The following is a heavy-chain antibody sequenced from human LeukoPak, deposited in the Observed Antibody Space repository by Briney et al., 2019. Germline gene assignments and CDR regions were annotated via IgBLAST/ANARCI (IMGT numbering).Heavy chain of an antibody. CDR1: GFTFSTYG. CDR2: MQNDGSTK. D-gene: IGHD4-17*01. CDR3: ATNGAHSFYLQY. J-gene: IGHJ4*02. V-gene: IGHV3-30*02. Sequence: GGSLRLSCAASGFTFSTYGLHGVRQTPGKGLEWVAFMQNDGSTKYFPDSVAGRFTISRDNSKNTLYMQVNSLRAEDTAVYYCATNGAHSFYLQYWGQGTLVTVSS.